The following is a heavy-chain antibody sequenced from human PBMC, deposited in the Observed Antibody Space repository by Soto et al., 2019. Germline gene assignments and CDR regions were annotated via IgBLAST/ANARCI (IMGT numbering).Heavy chain of an antibody. Sequence: GGSLRLSCAASGFTFSSYGMHWVRQAPGKGLEWVAVISYDGSNKYYADSVKGRFTISRDNSKYTLYLQMNSLTAEDTAVYACGKGGWWDFGGREPRVTFS. CDR3: GKGGWWDF. CDR2: ISYDGSNK. CDR1: GFTFSSYG. J-gene: IGHJ4*02. V-gene: IGHV3-30*18. D-gene: IGHD2-15*01.